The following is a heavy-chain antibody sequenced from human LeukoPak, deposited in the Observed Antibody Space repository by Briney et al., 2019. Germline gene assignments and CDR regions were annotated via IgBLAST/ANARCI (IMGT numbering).Heavy chain of an antibody. CDR2: IIPIFGTA. CDR1: GGTFSSYA. V-gene: IGHV1-69*05. J-gene: IGHJ4*02. Sequence: KISCKASGGTFSSYAISWVRQAPGQGLEWMGRIIPIFGTANYAQKFQGRVTITTDESTSTAYMELSSLRSEDTAVYYCARQNTSGFDYWGQGTLVTVSS. CDR3: ARQNTSGFDY. D-gene: IGHD2/OR15-2a*01.